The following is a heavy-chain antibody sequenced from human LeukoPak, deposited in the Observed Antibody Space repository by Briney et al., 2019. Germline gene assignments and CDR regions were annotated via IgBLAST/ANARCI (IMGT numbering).Heavy chain of an antibody. Sequence: PSETLSLTCTVSGGSISSRSYFWGWIRQPPGKGLEWIGSIYYKGNTYFNPSLKSRVTISEDTSKNQFSLKLSSVTAADTAVYYCATSLPIIYEGAFDIWGQGTMVTVSS. CDR2: IYYKGNT. CDR3: ATSLPIIYEGAFDI. D-gene: IGHD3-3*01. J-gene: IGHJ3*02. CDR1: GGSISSRSYF. V-gene: IGHV4-39*07.